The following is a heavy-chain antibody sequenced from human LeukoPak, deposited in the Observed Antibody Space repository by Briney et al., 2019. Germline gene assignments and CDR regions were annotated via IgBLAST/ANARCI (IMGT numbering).Heavy chain of an antibody. CDR1: GGSISRYY. Sequence: SETLSLTCTVSGGSISRYYWSWIRQPAGKGLEWIGRIYNSGSTNYNPSLKSRVTMSVDTSKNQFSLKLSSVTAEDTAVYYCARDGGYCGGDCFVDVWDKGTTVTVSS. CDR2: IYNSGST. CDR3: ARDGGYCGGDCFVDV. V-gene: IGHV4-4*07. D-gene: IGHD2-21*02. J-gene: IGHJ6*04.